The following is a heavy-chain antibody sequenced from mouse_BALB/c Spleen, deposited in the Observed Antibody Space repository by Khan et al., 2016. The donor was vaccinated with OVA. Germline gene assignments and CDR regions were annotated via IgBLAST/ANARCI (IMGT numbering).Heavy chain of an antibody. J-gene: IGHJ2*01. V-gene: IGHV1-9*01. CDR1: GYTFSGYW. CDR3: ARSRYYGSSYFDY. Sequence: QVQLKESGAELMKPGASVKISCKATGYTFSGYWIEWVKQRPGHGLEWIGEILPGSGSTTYNEKFKGKATLTADTSSNTAYMQLSSLTSEDSAIYYCARSRYYGSSYFDYWGQGTTLTVSS. CDR2: ILPGSGST. D-gene: IGHD1-1*01.